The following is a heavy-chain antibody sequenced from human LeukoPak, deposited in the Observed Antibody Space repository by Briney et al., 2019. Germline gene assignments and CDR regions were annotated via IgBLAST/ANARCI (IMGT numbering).Heavy chain of an antibody. CDR3: ARDKVVGPTKFDN. CDR2: ISGSGGNT. J-gene: IGHJ4*02. D-gene: IGHD1-26*01. Sequence: GGSLRLSCAASGFTFTSYAMIWVRQAPGKGLEWVSSISGSGGNTYYADSVKGRFTISRDNAKNSLYLQMNSLRAEDTGIYYCARDKVVGPTKFDNWGQGTLVTVSP. V-gene: IGHV3-21*06. CDR1: GFTFTSYA.